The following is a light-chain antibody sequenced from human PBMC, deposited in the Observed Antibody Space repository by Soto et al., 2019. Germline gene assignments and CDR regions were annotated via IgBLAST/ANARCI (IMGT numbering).Light chain of an antibody. CDR2: KAS. CDR3: QQYKSYLGT. J-gene: IGKJ1*01. Sequence: DIQMTQSPSTLSASVGDRVTITCRASQSISSWLAWYQQKPGKAPKLLIYKASSLESGVPSRFSGSGSGTDFTLTISSLQPDDFATYYCQQYKSYLGTFGQGTKVEIK. CDR1: QSISSW. V-gene: IGKV1-5*03.